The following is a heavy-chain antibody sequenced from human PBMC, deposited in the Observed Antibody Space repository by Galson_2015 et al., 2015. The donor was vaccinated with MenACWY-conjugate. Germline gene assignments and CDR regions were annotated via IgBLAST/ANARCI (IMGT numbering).Heavy chain of an antibody. CDR1: GYTFTSYY. V-gene: IGHV1-46*03. D-gene: IGHD5-18*01. CDR3: ARVGSTRYSYGYGFDY. Sequence: SVKVSCKASGYTFTSYYVHWVRQAPGQGLEWMGIINPSGGTTSYAQKFQARVTMTRDTSTSTVYMELSSLTSEDTAVYYCARVGSTRYSYGYGFDYWGQGTLVTVSS. CDR2: INPSGGTT. J-gene: IGHJ4*02.